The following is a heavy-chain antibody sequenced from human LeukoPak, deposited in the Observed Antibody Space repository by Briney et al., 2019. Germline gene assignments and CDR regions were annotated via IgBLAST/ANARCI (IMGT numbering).Heavy chain of an antibody. D-gene: IGHD3-10*01. CDR1: GGSISSYY. CDR3: ARARMVRGARFDP. CDR2: IYYSGST. J-gene: IGHJ5*02. V-gene: IGHV4-59*01. Sequence: SETLSLTCTVSGGSISSYYWSWIRQPLGKGLEWIGYIYYSGSTNYNPSLKSRVTISVDTSKNQFSLKLSSVTAADTAVYYCARARMVRGARFDPWGQGTLVTVSS.